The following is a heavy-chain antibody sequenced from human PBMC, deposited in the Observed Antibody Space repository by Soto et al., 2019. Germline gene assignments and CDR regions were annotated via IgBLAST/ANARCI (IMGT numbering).Heavy chain of an antibody. Sequence: QLQMQESGPRLVKPSETLSLTCTVSGASITDSYWSWIRQPPEKGLEWIGYIYFSGVATYNPSLKSRATMSRDTSKNEFSLKLTSVTSVDTALYYCARGDSDLAVSEAAYWGQGTLVTVSS. D-gene: IGHD2-15*01. J-gene: IGHJ1*01. CDR1: GASITDSY. CDR3: ARGDSDLAVSEAAY. V-gene: IGHV4-59*12. CDR2: IYFSGVA.